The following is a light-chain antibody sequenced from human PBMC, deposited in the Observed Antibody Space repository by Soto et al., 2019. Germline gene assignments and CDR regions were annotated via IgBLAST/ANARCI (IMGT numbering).Light chain of an antibody. Sequence: QSALTQPPSVSAAPGQTVTISCSGSSSNIGNNYLSWYQQLPGTAPKLLIYDNNKRPSGIPDRFSGSKSGTSATLGITGLQTGDEADYYCGTWDGSLSAVVFGGGTKLTVL. CDR3: GTWDGSLSAVV. J-gene: IGLJ2*01. V-gene: IGLV1-51*01. CDR1: SSNIGNNY. CDR2: DNN.